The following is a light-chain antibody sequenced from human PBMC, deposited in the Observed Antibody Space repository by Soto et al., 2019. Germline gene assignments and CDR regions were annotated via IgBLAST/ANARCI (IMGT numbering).Light chain of an antibody. CDR1: EIVHRN. Sequence: EMVMTQSPATLSVSPGERVTLSCRASEIVHRNLAWYQQKPGQGPSLLIYYASTRATGVPDRFTGSGSGTEFTLTISSLQSEDFGVYHCQHYSNWPPTFGPGTKVEIK. J-gene: IGKJ3*01. CDR2: YAS. CDR3: QHYSNWPPT. V-gene: IGKV3-15*01.